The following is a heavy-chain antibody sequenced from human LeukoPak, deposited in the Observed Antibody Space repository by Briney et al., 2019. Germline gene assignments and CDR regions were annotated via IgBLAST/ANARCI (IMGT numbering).Heavy chain of an antibody. CDR1: GFTFSSYE. CDR2: INANSGTT. J-gene: IGHJ5*01. V-gene: IGHV3-23*01. CDR3: AKPISGGLAVTADWFHP. Sequence: GGSLRLSCAASGFTFSSYEMNWVRQPPGKGLEWVSTINANSGTTSYAASVRGRFTISRDNSKNTLYLQLNTLRADDTATYYCAKPISGGLAVTADWFHPWGQGTLVVVSS. D-gene: IGHD6-19*01.